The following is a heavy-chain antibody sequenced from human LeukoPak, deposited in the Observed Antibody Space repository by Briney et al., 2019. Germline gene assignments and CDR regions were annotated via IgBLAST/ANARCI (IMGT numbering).Heavy chain of an antibody. V-gene: IGHV1-46*01. D-gene: IGHD5-18*01. Sequence: GASVNVSCKASGYTFTSYYMHWVRQAPGQGPEWMGIINPSGGSTSYAQKFQGRVTMTRDTSTSTVYMELSSLRSEDTAVYYCARSVTAYDNWFDPWGQGTLVTVSS. CDR2: INPSGGST. CDR1: GYTFTSYY. J-gene: IGHJ5*02. CDR3: ARSVTAYDNWFDP.